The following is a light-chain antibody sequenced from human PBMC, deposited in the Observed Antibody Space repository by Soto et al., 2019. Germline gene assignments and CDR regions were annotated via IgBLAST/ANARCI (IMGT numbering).Light chain of an antibody. CDR3: QQYTNWHWT. CDR2: DAS. J-gene: IGKJ1*01. CDR1: QSVAGN. Sequence: EIVMTQSPATLSVSPGERATLSCRASQSVAGNLAWYQQKPGQAPRLLIYDASTRATGIPARFSGSGSGTELTVTISSVQSEDFAVYYCQQYTNWHWTFGQGTKVEIK. V-gene: IGKV3-15*01.